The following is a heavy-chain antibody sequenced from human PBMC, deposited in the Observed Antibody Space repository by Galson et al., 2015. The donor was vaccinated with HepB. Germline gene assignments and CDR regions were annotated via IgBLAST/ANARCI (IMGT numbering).Heavy chain of an antibody. J-gene: IGHJ6*03. Sequence: SGAEVKKPGESLRISCKGSGYTFTNYWISWVRQMPGKGLEWMGRIDPSDSYTSYSPSFQGHVTISADKSISTAYLQWSSLKASDTAIYYCAREEVAAAGTFYDYYMDVWGKGTTVTVSS. D-gene: IGHD6-13*01. CDR3: AREEVAAAGTFYDYYMDV. CDR1: GYTFTNYW. V-gene: IGHV5-10-1*01. CDR2: IDPSDSYT.